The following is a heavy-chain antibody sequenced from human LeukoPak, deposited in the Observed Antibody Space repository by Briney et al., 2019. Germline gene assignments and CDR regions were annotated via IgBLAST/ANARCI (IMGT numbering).Heavy chain of an antibody. CDR1: GFSLNNYA. V-gene: IGHV3-23*01. D-gene: IGHD3-16*01. Sequence: SGGSLRLSCAASGFSLNNYAMSWVRQAPGKGLEWVSGITGRGFSTYYADSLKGRFTISRDNSKNTLYLQMNSLRAEDTAVYYCAKGGAYPNWFDPWGQGTLVTVSS. CDR3: AKGGAYPNWFDP. CDR2: ITGRGFST. J-gene: IGHJ5*02.